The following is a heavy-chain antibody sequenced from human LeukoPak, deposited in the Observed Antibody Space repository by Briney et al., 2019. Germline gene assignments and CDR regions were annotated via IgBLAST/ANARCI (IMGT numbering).Heavy chain of an antibody. CDR3: ARVANYYYYYYMDV. Sequence: GSLRLSCAASGFTLSSYWMSWVGQAPGNGLEGVANIKQDGSEKYYVDSVKGRFTISRDNAKNSLYLQMNSLRAEDTAVYYWARVANYYYYYYMDVWGKGTTVTVSS. J-gene: IGHJ6*03. CDR1: GFTLSSYW. V-gene: IGHV3-7*01. CDR2: IKQDGSEK.